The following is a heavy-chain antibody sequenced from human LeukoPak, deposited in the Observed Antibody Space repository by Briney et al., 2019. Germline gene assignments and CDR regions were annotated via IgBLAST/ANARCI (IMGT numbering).Heavy chain of an antibody. V-gene: IGHV3-48*04. Sequence: GGSLRLSCAASGFAFTTYAMTWVRQAPGKGLEWVSYISSSGSTIYYADSVKGRFTISRDNAKNSLYLQMNSLRAEDTAVYYCARVGSYYGDYWGQGTLVTVSS. D-gene: IGHD3-10*01. CDR1: GFAFTTYA. J-gene: IGHJ4*02. CDR3: ARVGSYYGDY. CDR2: ISSSGSTI.